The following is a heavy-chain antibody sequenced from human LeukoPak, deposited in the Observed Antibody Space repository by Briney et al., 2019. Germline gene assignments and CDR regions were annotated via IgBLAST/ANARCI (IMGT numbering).Heavy chain of an antibody. V-gene: IGHV3-33*01. J-gene: IGHJ6*02. CDR3: AREITMVRGSYYYYGMDV. CDR1: GFTFSNYD. CDR2: IWYDGSNK. Sequence: GGSLRLSCAASGFTFSNYDMHWVRQAPGKGLEWVAVIWYDGSNKYYVDSVKGRFTISRDSSENTLYLQMNSLRVEDTAVYYCAREITMVRGSYYYYGMDVWGQGTTVTVSS. D-gene: IGHD3-10*01.